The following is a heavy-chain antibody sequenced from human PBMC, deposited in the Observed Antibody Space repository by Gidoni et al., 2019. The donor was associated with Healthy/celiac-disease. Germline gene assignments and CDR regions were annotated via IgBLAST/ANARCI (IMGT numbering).Heavy chain of an antibody. CDR2: INHSRST. CDR3: ARDVAVATGIDY. J-gene: IGHJ4*02. CDR1: GGSFSGYY. D-gene: IGHD6-19*01. Sequence: QVQLQQWGAGLLKPSETLSLTCAVSGGSFSGYYWSWIRQPPGKGLEWIGEINHSRSTTYNPSIKSRGTISVDTSKNQFSLKLNSVTAADTAVYYCARDVAVATGIDYWGQGTLVTVSS. V-gene: IGHV4-34*01.